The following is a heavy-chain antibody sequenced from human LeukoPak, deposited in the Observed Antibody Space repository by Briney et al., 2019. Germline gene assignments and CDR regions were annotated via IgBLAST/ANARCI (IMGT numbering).Heavy chain of an antibody. D-gene: IGHD2-21*02. CDR1: GYTFTGYY. V-gene: IGHV1-18*04. J-gene: IGHJ4*02. Sequence: WASVKVSYKASGYTFTGYYMHWVRQAPGQGLEWMGWISAYNGNTNYAQKLQGRVTMTTDTSTSTAYMELRSLRSDDTAVYYCARVGYKGHHIVVVTAPWYFDYWGQGTLVTVSS. CDR3: ARVGYKGHHIVVVTAPWYFDY. CDR2: ISAYNGNT.